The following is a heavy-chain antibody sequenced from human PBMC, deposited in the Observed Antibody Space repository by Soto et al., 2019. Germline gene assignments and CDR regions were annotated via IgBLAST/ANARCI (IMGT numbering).Heavy chain of an antibody. Sequence: GGSLRLSCAASGFTFSSYSMNWVRQAPGKGLEWVSYISSSSSTIYYAYSVKGRFTISRDNAKNSLYLQMNSLRAEDTAVYYCARDRSDYGDYYCYGMDVWGQGTTVTVSS. V-gene: IGHV3-48*04. J-gene: IGHJ6*02. D-gene: IGHD4-17*01. CDR2: ISSSSSTI. CDR1: GFTFSSYS. CDR3: ARDRSDYGDYYCYGMDV.